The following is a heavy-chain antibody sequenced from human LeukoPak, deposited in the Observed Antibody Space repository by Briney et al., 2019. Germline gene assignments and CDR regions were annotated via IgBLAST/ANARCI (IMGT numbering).Heavy chain of an antibody. CDR1: GGTFSSYA. D-gene: IGHD6-13*01. CDR2: IIPIFGTA. Sequence: SVKVSCKASGGTFSSYAISWVRQAPGQGLEWMGGIIPIFGTANYAQKFQGRVTITTDESTSTAYMELSSLRSEDTAVHYCARIVAAGTFLSWFDPWGQGTLVTVSS. V-gene: IGHV1-69*05. CDR3: ARIVAAGTFLSWFDP. J-gene: IGHJ5*02.